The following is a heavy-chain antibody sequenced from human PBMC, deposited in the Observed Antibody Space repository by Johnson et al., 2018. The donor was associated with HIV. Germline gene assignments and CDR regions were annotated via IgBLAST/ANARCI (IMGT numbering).Heavy chain of an antibody. CDR1: GFTFSSYD. Sequence: QEQLVESGGGVVQPGRSLRVSCGASGFTFSSYDMHWVRQAPGKGLEWVAVISYDGRNQYYADSVKGRFTISRDNSKNTLYLQKNSLRAEDTAGYYCASWGVGSSWNHDAFDIWGQGTMVTVSS. CDR2: ISYDGRNQ. D-gene: IGHD6-13*01. CDR3: ASWGVGSSWNHDAFDI. V-gene: IGHV3-30-3*01. J-gene: IGHJ3*02.